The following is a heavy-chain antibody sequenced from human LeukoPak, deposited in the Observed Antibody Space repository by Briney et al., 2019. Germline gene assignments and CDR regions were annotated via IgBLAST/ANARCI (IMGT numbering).Heavy chain of an antibody. Sequence: GSLRLSCAASGFTFSSYAMSWVRQAPGKGLAWVANIKQDGSEKYFVDSVKGRFTISRDNAKNSLYLQMSSLRAEDTAVYYCARGGSRHPSPEDYWGRGTLVTVSS. CDR2: IKQDGSEK. J-gene: IGHJ4*02. V-gene: IGHV3-7*03. CDR1: GFTFSSYA. D-gene: IGHD1-1*01. CDR3: ARGGSRHPSPEDY.